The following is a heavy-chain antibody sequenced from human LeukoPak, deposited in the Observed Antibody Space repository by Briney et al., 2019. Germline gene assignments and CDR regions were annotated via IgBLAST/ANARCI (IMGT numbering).Heavy chain of an antibody. V-gene: IGHV1-2*02. D-gene: IGHD6-19*01. CDR2: INPNSGAT. J-gene: IGHJ4*02. Sequence: GASVKVSCKASGYTFIGFYVYWVRQAPGQGLEWMGWINPNSGATNYAQKFQGRVTMTRDTSISTAYMELTRLRSDDTAVYYCASGSAVAGRDYFDYWGQGTLVTVSS. CDR1: GYTFIGFY. CDR3: ASGSAVAGRDYFDY.